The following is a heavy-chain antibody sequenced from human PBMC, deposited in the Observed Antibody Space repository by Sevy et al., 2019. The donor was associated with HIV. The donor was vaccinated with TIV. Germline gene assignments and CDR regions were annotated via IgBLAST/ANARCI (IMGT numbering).Heavy chain of an antibody. V-gene: IGHV2-5*01. CDR1: GFSLTTGGLG. CDR2: IYWNDDK. Sequence: SGPTLVKPTQTLTLTCTFSGFSLTTGGLGVGWIRQPPGKSLEWLALIYWNDDKRSSPSLKSRLTLTKDTSKNQVVLTMTNMDPVDTATYYCAHTSYYDSRETPYDAFDIWGQGTTVTVSS. CDR3: AHTSYYDSRETPYDAFDI. D-gene: IGHD3-22*01. J-gene: IGHJ3*02.